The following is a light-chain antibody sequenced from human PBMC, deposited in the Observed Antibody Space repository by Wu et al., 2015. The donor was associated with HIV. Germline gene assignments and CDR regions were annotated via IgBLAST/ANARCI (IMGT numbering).Light chain of an antibody. CDR1: HDISNN. Sequence: DIQMTQSPSSLSASVGDRVTISCQASHDISNNLNWYQQKPGKAPKLLIYGASNLETGVPSKFSGSASGRDFTFTISSLQPEDIATYNCQQYDNLYRTFGQGTRLEIK. J-gene: IGKJ5*01. CDR2: GAS. V-gene: IGKV1-33*01. CDR3: QQYDNLYRT.